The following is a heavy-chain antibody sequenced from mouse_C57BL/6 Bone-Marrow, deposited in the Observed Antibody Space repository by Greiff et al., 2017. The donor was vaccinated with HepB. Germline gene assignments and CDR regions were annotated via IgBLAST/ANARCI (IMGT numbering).Heavy chain of an antibody. J-gene: IGHJ4*01. CDR3: ARVGNWEGYAMDY. CDR2: ILPGSGST. D-gene: IGHD4-1*01. CDR1: GYTFTGYW. V-gene: IGHV1-9*01. Sequence: QVQLQQSGAELMKPGASVKLSCKATGYTFTGYWIEWVKQRPGHGLGWIGEILPGSGSTNYNEKFKGKATFTADTSSNTAYMQLSSLTTEDSAISYCARVGNWEGYAMDYWGQGTSVTVSS.